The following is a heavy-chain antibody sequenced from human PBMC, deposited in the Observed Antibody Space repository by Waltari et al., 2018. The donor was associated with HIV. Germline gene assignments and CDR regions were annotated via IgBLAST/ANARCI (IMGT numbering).Heavy chain of an antibody. CDR1: GGSISSSSYY. V-gene: IGHV4-39*01. CDR3: ATPGGSSLYSWFDP. CDR2: IYYSGVH. Sequence: QLQLQESGPGLVKPSETLSLTCTVSGGSISSSSYYWGWIRQPPGKGLEWIGSIYYSGVHSYTPALKSRVTISVDTSKNQFSLKLSSVTAADTAVYYCATPGGSSLYSWFDPWGQGTLVTVSS. D-gene: IGHD6-6*01. J-gene: IGHJ5*02.